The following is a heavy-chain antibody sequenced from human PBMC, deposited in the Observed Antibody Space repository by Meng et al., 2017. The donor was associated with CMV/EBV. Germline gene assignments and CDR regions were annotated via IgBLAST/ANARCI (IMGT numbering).Heavy chain of an antibody. CDR2: IYYSGST. CDR1: GGSISSSSYY. CDR3: ARCRARVVPDY. D-gene: IGHD4-23*01. J-gene: IGHJ4*02. Sequence: QLQLQEAGPGPGKPSETLSLTCTVSGGSISSSSYYWGWIRQPPGKGLEWIGSIYYSGSTYYNPSLKSRVTISVDTSKNQFSLKLSSVTAADTAVYYCARCRARVVPDYWGQGTLVTVSS. V-gene: IGHV4-39*07.